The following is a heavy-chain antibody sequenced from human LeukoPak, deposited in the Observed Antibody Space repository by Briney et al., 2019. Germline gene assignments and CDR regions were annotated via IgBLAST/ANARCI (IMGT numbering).Heavy chain of an antibody. Sequence: SETLSLTCTVSGGSISSSYYYWGWIRQPPGKGLEWIGSIYYSGSTYYNPSLKSRVTISVDTSKNQFSLKLSSVTAADTAVYYCASRDGYNLPYWGQGTLVTVSS. CDR3: ASRDGYNLPY. CDR1: GGSISSSYYY. D-gene: IGHD5-24*01. J-gene: IGHJ4*02. V-gene: IGHV4-39*01. CDR2: IYYSGST.